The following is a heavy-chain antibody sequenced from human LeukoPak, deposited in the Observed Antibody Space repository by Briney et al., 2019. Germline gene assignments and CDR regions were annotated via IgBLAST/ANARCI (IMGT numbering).Heavy chain of an antibody. J-gene: IGHJ4*02. Sequence: SETLSLTCTVSGYSISSGYYWGWIRQPPGKGLEWIGSIYHSGSVYYNPSLKSRVTILVDTSKNQFSVKLRSVTAADTAVYYCARLSGVMHDYGDCYFDYWGQGTLVTVSS. CDR2: IYHSGSV. CDR1: GYSISSGYY. V-gene: IGHV4-38-2*02. CDR3: ARLSGVMHDYGDCYFDY. D-gene: IGHD4-17*01.